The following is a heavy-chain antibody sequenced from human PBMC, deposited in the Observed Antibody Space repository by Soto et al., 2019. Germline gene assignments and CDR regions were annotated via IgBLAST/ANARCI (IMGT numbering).Heavy chain of an antibody. CDR1: GFTFSSYG. CDR3: AKVIEGSSSWYPYYYYGMDV. D-gene: IGHD6-13*01. Sequence: GGSLRLSCAASGFTFSSYGMHWVRQAPGKGLEWVAVISYDGSNRYYTDSVKGRFTIPRDNSKNTLYLQMNSLGAEDTAVYYCAKVIEGSSSWYPYYYYGMDVWGQGTTVTVSS. V-gene: IGHV3-30*18. J-gene: IGHJ6*02. CDR2: ISYDGSNR.